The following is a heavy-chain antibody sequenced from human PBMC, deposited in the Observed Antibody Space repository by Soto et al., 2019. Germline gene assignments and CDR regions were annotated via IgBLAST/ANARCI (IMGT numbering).Heavy chain of an antibody. J-gene: IGHJ3*02. CDR2: IYRTGST. V-gene: IGHV4-59*01. Sequence: SETLSLTCTVSGGSISTYYWILIRHSPDKGLEWIVYIYRTGSTHYNPSLNSRAAISLGTSRNQFSLQLNSVTAADTAVYYCAKDWYSQLITMIPHIWGQGTMVTVSS. CDR3: AKDWYSQLITMIPHI. D-gene: IGHD3-22*01. CDR1: GGSISTYY.